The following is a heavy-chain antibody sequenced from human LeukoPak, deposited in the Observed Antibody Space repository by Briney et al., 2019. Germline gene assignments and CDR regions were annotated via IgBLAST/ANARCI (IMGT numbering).Heavy chain of an antibody. CDR3: AREGIAAAGPDY. Sequence: ETLSLTCTVSGGSISSYYWSWIRQPAGKGLDWIGRIYTSGSTNYNPSLKSRVTISVDKSKNQFSLKLSSVTAADTAVYYCAREGIAAAGPDYWGQGTLVTVSS. D-gene: IGHD6-13*01. CDR1: GGSISSYY. V-gene: IGHV4-4*07. J-gene: IGHJ4*02. CDR2: IYTSGST.